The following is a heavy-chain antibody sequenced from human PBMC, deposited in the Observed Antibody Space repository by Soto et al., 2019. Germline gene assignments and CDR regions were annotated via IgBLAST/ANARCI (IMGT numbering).Heavy chain of an antibody. CDR2: IIPIFGTA. J-gene: IGHJ5*02. CDR1: GWTFSSYA. D-gene: IGHD2-2*01. Sequence: VASVKVSCKASGWTFSSYAISWVRQAGGQGREWMGGIIPIFGTANYAQKFQGRVTITADESTSTAYMELSSLRSEDTAVYYCARQGVVVVPAAYGRNWFEPWGQGTLVSVSS. V-gene: IGHV1-69*13. CDR3: ARQGVVVVPAAYGRNWFEP.